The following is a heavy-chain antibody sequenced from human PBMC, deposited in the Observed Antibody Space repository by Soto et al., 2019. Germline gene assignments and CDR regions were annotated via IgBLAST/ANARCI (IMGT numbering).Heavy chain of an antibody. CDR2: INPDTGGT. D-gene: IGHD2-2*01. Sequence: ASVKVSCKASGYAFTAYYLHWVRQAPGQGLEWMGWINPDTGGTDNTQKFEGWVTMTRDTSLSTVYMELKNVKSDDTAVYYCARAVGRDGSSWHREAFDSWGQGTLVTVSS. CDR1: GYAFTAYY. V-gene: IGHV1-2*04. CDR3: ARAVGRDGSSWHREAFDS. J-gene: IGHJ4*02.